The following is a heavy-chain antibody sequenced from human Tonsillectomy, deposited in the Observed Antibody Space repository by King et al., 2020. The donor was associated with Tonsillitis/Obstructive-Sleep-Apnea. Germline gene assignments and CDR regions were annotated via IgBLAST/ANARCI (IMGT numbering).Heavy chain of an antibody. CDR1: GFTFSSYE. D-gene: IGHD2-2*01. J-gene: IGHJ6*03. CDR2: ISSSGSTI. Sequence: VQLVESGGSLVQPGGSLRLSCAASGFTFSSYEMNWVRQAPGKGLEWVSYISSSGSTIYYADSVKGRFTISRDTGKNSLYLQMHSLRAEDTAVYYCARGGSSTENYYYYYIDVWGKGTTVTVSS. V-gene: IGHV3-48*03. CDR3: ARGGSSTENYYYYYIDV.